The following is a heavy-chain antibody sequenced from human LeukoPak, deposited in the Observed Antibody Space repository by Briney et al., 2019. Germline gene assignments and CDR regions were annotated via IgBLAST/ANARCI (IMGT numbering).Heavy chain of an antibody. CDR2: INHSGST. CDR3: ASRVLRYFDWLLDP. Sequence: KPSETLSLTCAVYGGSFSGYYWSWIRQPPGKGLEWIGEINHSGSTNYNPSLKSRVTISVDTSKNQFSLKLSSVTAADTAVYYCASRVLRYFDWLLDPWGQGTLVTVSS. D-gene: IGHD3-9*01. CDR1: GGSFSGYY. V-gene: IGHV4-34*01. J-gene: IGHJ5*02.